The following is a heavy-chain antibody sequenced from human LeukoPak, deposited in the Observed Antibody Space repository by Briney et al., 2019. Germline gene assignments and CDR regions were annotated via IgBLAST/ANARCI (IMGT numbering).Heavy chain of an antibody. CDR2: IYYSGST. J-gene: IGHJ4*02. V-gene: IGHV4-39*07. CDR3: ARFLGYSSGWTGDFDY. Sequence: SETLSLTCTVSGGSISSSSYYWGWIRQPPGKGLEWIGSIYYSGSTYYNPSLKSRVTISVDTSKNQFSLKLSSVTAADTAVYYCARFLGYSSGWTGDFDYWGQGTLVTVSS. D-gene: IGHD6-19*01. CDR1: GGSISSSSYY.